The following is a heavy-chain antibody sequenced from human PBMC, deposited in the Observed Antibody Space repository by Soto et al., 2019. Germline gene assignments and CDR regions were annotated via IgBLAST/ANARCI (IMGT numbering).Heavy chain of an antibody. CDR3: PKDMEKLQYSSWFDP. J-gene: IGHJ5*02. V-gene: IGHV3-23*01. CDR1: GCSFSSYA. D-gene: IGHD4-4*01. CDR2: ISGSGGST. Sequence: GGSLRLSCAASGCSFSSYAMSWVRQAPGKGLEWVSAISGSGGSTYYADSVKGRFTISRDNSKNTLYLQMNSLRAEDTAVYYCPKDMEKLQYSSWFDPWGQGTLVTVSS.